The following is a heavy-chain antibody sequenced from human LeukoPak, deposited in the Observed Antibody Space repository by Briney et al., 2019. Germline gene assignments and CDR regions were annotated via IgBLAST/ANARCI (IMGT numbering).Heavy chain of an antibody. J-gene: IGHJ4*02. CDR3: ARMAPSSSWYGGSDY. Sequence: GASVKVSCKASGYTFTSYGIGRVRQAPGQGLEWMGWISAYNGNTNYAQKLQGRVTMTTDTSTSTAYMELRSLRSDDTAVYYCARMAPSSSWYGGSDYWGQGTLVTVSS. CDR2: ISAYNGNT. CDR1: GYTFTSYG. D-gene: IGHD6-13*01. V-gene: IGHV1-18*01.